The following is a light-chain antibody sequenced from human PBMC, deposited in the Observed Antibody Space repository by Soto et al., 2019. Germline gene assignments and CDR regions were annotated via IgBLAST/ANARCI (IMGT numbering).Light chain of an antibody. CDR3: AAWDDTVRSYV. CDR2: RNN. Sequence: QLVLTQPPSVSGTPGQRVTISCSGSISNIGNNYVHWFQQLPGTAPKVLSNRNNQRPSGVPDRFSGSKSGTSASLAISGLRSEDEAEYYSAAWDDTVRSYVFGTGTKVTVL. V-gene: IGLV1-47*01. CDR1: ISNIGNNY. J-gene: IGLJ1*01.